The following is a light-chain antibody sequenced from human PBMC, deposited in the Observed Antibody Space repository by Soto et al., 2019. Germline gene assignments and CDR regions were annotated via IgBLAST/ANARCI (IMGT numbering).Light chain of an antibody. Sequence: QSALTQPASVSGSPGQSITISCTGTSSDFGGYNYVSWYQHHPGKTPKLIIYGVSDRPSGVSNRFSGSKSGNTASLPISGLQAEDEADYYCSSYTGRSTRVFGTGTKLTVL. CDR1: SSDFGGYNY. CDR3: SSYTGRSTRV. J-gene: IGLJ1*01. V-gene: IGLV2-14*01. CDR2: GVS.